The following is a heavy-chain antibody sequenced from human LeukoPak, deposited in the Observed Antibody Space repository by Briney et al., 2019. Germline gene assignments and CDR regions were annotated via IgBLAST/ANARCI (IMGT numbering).Heavy chain of an antibody. D-gene: IGHD1-1*01. CDR2: ISYDGSNK. CDR1: GFTFSSYA. CDR3: ARNANDYYYYYMDV. Sequence: GGSLRLSCAASGFTFSSYAMHWVRQAPGKGLEWVAVISYDGSNKYYADSVKGRFTISRDNSKNTLYLQMNSLRAEDTAVYYCARNANDYYYYYMDVWGKGTTVTVSS. J-gene: IGHJ6*03. V-gene: IGHV3-30*04.